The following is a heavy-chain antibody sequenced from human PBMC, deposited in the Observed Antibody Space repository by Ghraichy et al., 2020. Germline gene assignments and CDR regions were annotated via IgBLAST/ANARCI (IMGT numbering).Heavy chain of an antibody. Sequence: ASVKVSCKASGYTFTGYYMHWVRQAPGQGLGWMGWINPNSGGTNYSQKFQGRVTMTRDTSISTAYMELSRLRSDDTAVYYCARAVAGTGIDYWGQGTLVTVSS. CDR3: ARAVAGTGIDY. J-gene: IGHJ4*02. CDR1: GYTFTGYY. V-gene: IGHV1-2*02. CDR2: INPNSGGT. D-gene: IGHD6-19*01.